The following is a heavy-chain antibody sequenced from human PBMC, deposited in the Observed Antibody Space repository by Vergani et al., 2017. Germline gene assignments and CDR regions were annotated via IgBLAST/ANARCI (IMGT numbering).Heavy chain of an antibody. Sequence: EVQLVESGGGLVQPGGSLRLSCAASGFTFSSYWMSWVGQAPGKGLEWVANIKQDGSEKYYVDSVKGRFTISRDNAKNSLYLQMNSLRAEDTAVYYCAREVVPAAGYYYYYYMDVWGKGTTVTVSS. D-gene: IGHD2-2*01. CDR1: GFTFSSYW. CDR2: IKQDGSEK. CDR3: AREVVPAAGYYYYYYMDV. V-gene: IGHV3-7*01. J-gene: IGHJ6*03.